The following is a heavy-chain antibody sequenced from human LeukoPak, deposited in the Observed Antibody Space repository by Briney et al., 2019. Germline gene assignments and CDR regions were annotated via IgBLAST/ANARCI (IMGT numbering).Heavy chain of an antibody. V-gene: IGHV1-2*02. CDR3: ARLVGLSTTASY. J-gene: IGHJ4*02. D-gene: IGHD5/OR15-5a*01. CDR1: GYTLIGYY. CDR2: INPTSGGT. Sequence: GASVKVSCKASGYTLIGYYLHWVRQAPGQGLEWMGWINPTSGGTNYAQKFQDRVTTTRDTSINTAYMELSRLTSDDTAVYYCARLVGLSTTASYWGQGTLVIVSS.